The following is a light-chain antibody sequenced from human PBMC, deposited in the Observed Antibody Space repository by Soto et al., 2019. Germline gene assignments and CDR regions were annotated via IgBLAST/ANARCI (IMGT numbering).Light chain of an antibody. CDR1: QSVSSNY. Sequence: EIVLTQSPGTLSLSPGERATLSCRASQSVSSNYLAWCQQKPGQAPRLLIYAASSRATGIPDRFSGSGSGTDVALTISRLEPEDCAVYYCQQYGNSPWTFGQGTKVEI. CDR2: AAS. V-gene: IGKV3-20*01. CDR3: QQYGNSPWT. J-gene: IGKJ1*01.